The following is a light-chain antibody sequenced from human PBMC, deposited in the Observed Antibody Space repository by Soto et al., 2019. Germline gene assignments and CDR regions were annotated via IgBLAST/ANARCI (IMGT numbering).Light chain of an antibody. CDR3: QQSYHPPRT. CDR1: QVIARY. CDR2: AAI. J-gene: IGKJ1*01. Sequence: DIQMTQSPSSLSSSAGDRVTLNCRASQVIARYLNWYQEKPGQAPQLLIYAAISLQTGVAARFSGSGSGTDFTLTITDLQPEDFATYYCQQSYHPPRTFGQGTKV. V-gene: IGKV1-39*01.